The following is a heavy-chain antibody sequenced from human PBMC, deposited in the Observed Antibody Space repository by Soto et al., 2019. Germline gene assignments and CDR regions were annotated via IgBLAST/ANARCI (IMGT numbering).Heavy chain of an antibody. CDR3: ATSQKGYNWNYFDH. CDR1: GASISGSYYY. D-gene: IGHD1-20*01. CDR2: VFYTGFT. Sequence: LSLPCAVSGASISGSYYYWAWLRQSPGKGPEWIGSVFYTGFTSYNPSLESRVSVSVDTSKSQFSLKLSAVTAADTAVYYCATSQKGYNWNYFDHWGQGALVTVSS. V-gene: IGHV4-39*01. J-gene: IGHJ4*02.